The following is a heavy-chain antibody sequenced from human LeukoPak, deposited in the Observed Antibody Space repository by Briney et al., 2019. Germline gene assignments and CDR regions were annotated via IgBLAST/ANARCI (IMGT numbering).Heavy chain of an antibody. J-gene: IGHJ4*02. CDR2: ISAYNGNT. D-gene: IGHD1-26*01. CDR1: GYTFTSYG. CDR3: ARDLYIRSNGMGGVDY. V-gene: IGHV1-18*01. Sequence: ASVKVSCKASGYTFTSYGISWVRQAPGQGLEWMGWISAYNGNTNYAQKLQGRVTMTTDTSTSTAYMELRSLRSDDTAVYYCARDLYIRSNGMGGVDYWGQGTLVTVSS.